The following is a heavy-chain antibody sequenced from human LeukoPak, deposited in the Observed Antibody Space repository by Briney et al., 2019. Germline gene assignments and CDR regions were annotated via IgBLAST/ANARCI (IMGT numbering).Heavy chain of an antibody. CDR2: IKQDGSEK. V-gene: IGHV3-7*01. CDR3: AKLPGSPFWSGSRYSPDY. D-gene: IGHD3-3*01. J-gene: IGHJ4*02. Sequence: HPGGSLRLSCAASGFTFSSYWMSWVRQAPGKGLEWVANIKQDGSEKYYVDSVKGRFTISRDNAKNSLYLQMNSLRAEDTAVYYCAKLPGSPFWSGSRYSPDYWGQGTLVTVSS. CDR1: GFTFSSYW.